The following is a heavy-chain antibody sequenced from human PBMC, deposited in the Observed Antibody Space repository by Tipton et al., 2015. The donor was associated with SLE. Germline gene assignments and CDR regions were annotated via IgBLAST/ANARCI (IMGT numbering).Heavy chain of an antibody. CDR2: IYYSGST. V-gene: IGHV4-61*01. CDR1: GGPVSSGSYY. J-gene: IGHJ4*02. Sequence: TLSLTCTVSGGPVSSGSYYWSWIRQPPGKGLEWIGYIYYSGSTNYNPSLKSRVTISVDTSKNQFSLKLSSVTAADTAVYYCARLLTGYYLDYWGQGTLVTVSS. CDR3: ARLLTGYYLDY. D-gene: IGHD3-9*01.